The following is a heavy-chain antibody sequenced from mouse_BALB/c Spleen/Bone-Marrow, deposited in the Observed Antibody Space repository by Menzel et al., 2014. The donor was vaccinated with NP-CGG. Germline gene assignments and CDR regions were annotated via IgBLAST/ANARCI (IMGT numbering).Heavy chain of an antibody. Sequence: QVQLKQSGPGLVQPSQSLSITCTVSGFSLTSYGVHWVRRPPGKGLEWLGVIWSGGSTDYNAAFISRLSISKDNSKSXVFFKMNSLQADDTAIYYCARQPLRRHAMDYWGQGTSVTVSS. CDR3: ARQPLRRHAMDY. J-gene: IGHJ4*01. CDR1: GFSLTSYG. D-gene: IGHD1-2*01. CDR2: IWSGGST. V-gene: IGHV2-4*02.